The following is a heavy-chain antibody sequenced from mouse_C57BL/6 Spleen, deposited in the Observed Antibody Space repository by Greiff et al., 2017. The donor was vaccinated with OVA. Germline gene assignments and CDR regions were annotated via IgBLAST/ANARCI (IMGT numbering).Heavy chain of an antibody. J-gene: IGHJ2*01. D-gene: IGHD6-1*01. Sequence: VQLQQSGPELVKPGASVKISCKASGYTFTDYYMNWVKQSHGKSLEWIGDINPNNGGTSYNQKFKGKATLTVDKSSSTAYMELRSLTSEDSAVYYCAREARNFDYWGQGTTLTVSS. CDR1: GYTFTDYY. CDR3: AREARNFDY. V-gene: IGHV1-26*01. CDR2: INPNNGGT.